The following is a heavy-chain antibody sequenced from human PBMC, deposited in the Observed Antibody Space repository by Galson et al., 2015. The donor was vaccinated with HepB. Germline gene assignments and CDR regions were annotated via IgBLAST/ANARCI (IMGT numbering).Heavy chain of an antibody. V-gene: IGHV1-69*13. D-gene: IGHD5-12*01. Sequence: SVKVSCKASGGTFSSYAISWVRQAPGQGLEWMGGIIPIFGTANYAQKFQGRVTITADESTSTAYMELGSLRSEDTAVYYCARLEATIERGFDYWGQGTLVTVSS. CDR3: ARLEATIERGFDY. CDR2: IIPIFGTA. CDR1: GGTFSSYA. J-gene: IGHJ4*02.